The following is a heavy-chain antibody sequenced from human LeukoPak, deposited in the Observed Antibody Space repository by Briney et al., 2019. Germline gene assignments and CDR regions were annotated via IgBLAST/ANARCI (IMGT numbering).Heavy chain of an antibody. V-gene: IGHV1-18*04. Sequence: ASVKVSCKASGYTFTSYGISWVRQAPGQGPEWMGWISAYNGNTNYAQKLQGRVTMTTDTSTSTAYMELRSLRSDDTAVYYCARGALSGYYIRSNAFDIWGQGTMVTVSS. J-gene: IGHJ3*02. D-gene: IGHD5-12*01. CDR2: ISAYNGNT. CDR1: GYTFTSYG. CDR3: ARGALSGYYIRSNAFDI.